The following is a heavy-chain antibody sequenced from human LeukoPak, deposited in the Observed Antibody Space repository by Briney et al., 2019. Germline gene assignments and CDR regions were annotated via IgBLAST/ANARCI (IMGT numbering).Heavy chain of an antibody. V-gene: IGHV4-31*03. J-gene: IGHJ4*02. CDR1: GGSINSGGYY. Sequence: PSQTLSLTCTVSGGSINSGGYYWIWIRQHPGKGLEWIGYIYYSGSTYYNPSLKSRVTISVDTSKNQFSLKLSSVTAADTAVYYCARTWKYSSGWPFDYWGQGALVTVSS. D-gene: IGHD6-19*01. CDR3: ARTWKYSSGWPFDY. CDR2: IYYSGST.